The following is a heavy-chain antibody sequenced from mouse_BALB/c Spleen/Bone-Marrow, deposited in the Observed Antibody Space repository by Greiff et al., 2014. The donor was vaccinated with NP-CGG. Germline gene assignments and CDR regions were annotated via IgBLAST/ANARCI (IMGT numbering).Heavy chain of an antibody. J-gene: IGHJ3*01. CDR1: GFNIKDTY. D-gene: IGHD1-1*01. Sequence: EVKLMESGAELVEPGASVKLSRTASGFNIKDTYMHWVKQRPEQGLEWIGRIDPANGNTKYDPKFQGKATITADTSSNTAYLQLSSLTSEDTAVYYCANYYYGSSLFAYWGQGTLVTVSA. CDR3: ANYYYGSSLFAY. CDR2: IDPANGNT. V-gene: IGHV14-3*02.